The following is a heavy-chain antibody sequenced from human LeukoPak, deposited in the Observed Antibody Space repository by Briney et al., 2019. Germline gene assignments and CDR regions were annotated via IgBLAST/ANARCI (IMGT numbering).Heavy chain of an antibody. CDR1: GGSISSYY. J-gene: IGHJ4*02. V-gene: IGHV4-59*01. CDR2: IYYSGST. CDR3: ARDDGYNYGFDY. Sequence: SETLSLTCTVSGGSISSYYWSWIRQPPGKGLEWIGYIYYSGSTNYNPSLKSRVTISVDTSKNQFSLKLSSVTAADTAAYYCARDDGYNYGFDYWGQGTLVTVSS. D-gene: IGHD5-24*01.